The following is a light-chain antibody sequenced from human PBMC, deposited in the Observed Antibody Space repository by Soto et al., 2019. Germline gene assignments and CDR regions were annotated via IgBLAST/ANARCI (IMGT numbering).Light chain of an antibody. CDR1: QSVSSN. Sequence: TLSLSPGERATLSCRASQSVSSNLAWYQQKPGQAPRLLIYDASTRATGIPARFSGSGSGTEFTLTISSLQSEDFAIYYCQQYHIWLTFGGGTKVDIK. J-gene: IGKJ4*01. CDR3: QQYHIWLT. V-gene: IGKV3-15*01. CDR2: DAS.